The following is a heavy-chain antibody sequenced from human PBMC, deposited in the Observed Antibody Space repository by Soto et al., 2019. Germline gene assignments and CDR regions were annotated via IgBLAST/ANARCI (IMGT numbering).Heavy chain of an antibody. CDR2: IRGSGAI. D-gene: IGHD2-15*01. CDR1: GFTFSTYN. Sequence: EVQLVESAGGLVQPGGSLRLSCAASGFTFSTYNMNWVRQAPGKGLEWVSYIRGSGAIYYADSVQGRFTMSRDNAKNSLYLQMNSLRAEDTAVYYCARDFLRGYGPDYWGQGTLVTVSS. J-gene: IGHJ4*02. CDR3: ARDFLRGYGPDY. V-gene: IGHV3-48*01.